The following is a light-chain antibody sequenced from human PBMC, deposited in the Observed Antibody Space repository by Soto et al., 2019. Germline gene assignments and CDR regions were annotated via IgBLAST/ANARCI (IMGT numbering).Light chain of an antibody. V-gene: IGKV1-5*03. CDR2: KAS. CDR1: QSISSW. J-gene: IGKJ1*01. Sequence: IQITQSPSTLSASVGDRVTITSRASQSISSWLAWYQQKPGKAPKLLIYKASSLESGVPSRFSGSGSGTEFTLTISSLQPDDFATYYCQQYNSYSTFGQGPKVDIK. CDR3: QQYNSYST.